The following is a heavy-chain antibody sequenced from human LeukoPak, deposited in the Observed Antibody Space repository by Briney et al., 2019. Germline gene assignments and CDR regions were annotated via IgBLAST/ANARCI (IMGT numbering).Heavy chain of an antibody. CDR2: ISGSGGST. CDR1: GFTFSSYA. V-gene: IGHV3-23*01. Sequence: GGSLRLSCAASGFTFSSYAMSWVRQAPGKGLEWVSAISGSGGSTYYADSVKGRFTISRDNSKNTLYLQMNSLRDEDTAVYYCAKDSPQGEMGPPTDCWGQGTLVTVSS. J-gene: IGHJ4*02. D-gene: IGHD2-8*01. CDR3: AKDSPQGEMGPPTDC.